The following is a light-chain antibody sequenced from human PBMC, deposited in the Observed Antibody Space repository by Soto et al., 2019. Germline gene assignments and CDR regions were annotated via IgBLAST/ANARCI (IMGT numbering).Light chain of an antibody. CDR2: DVS. Sequence: QSVLTQPASASGSPGQSITVSCSGTSSDVGAYNYVSWYQQHPGKAPKLLIYDVSSRPAEVSNRFAGSKSGNTASLTIFGLQTEDEADYYCSSYTHSSTLVFGGGTKLTVL. J-gene: IGLJ3*02. V-gene: IGLV2-14*03. CDR1: SSDVGAYNY. CDR3: SSYTHSSTLV.